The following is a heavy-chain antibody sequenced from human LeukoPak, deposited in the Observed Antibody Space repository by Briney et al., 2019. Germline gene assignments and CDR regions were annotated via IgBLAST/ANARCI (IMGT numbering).Heavy chain of an antibody. CDR2: INPNSGGT. D-gene: IGHD2-2*01. CDR1: GYTFTGYY. CDR3: ASSSKVVPAALDY. J-gene: IGHJ4*02. Sequence: ASVKVSCKASGYTFTGYYMHWVRQAPGQGLEWMGWINPNSGGTNYAQKFQGRVTMTRDTSISTACMELSRLRSDDTAVYYCASSSKVVPAALDYWGQGTLVTVSS. V-gene: IGHV1-2*02.